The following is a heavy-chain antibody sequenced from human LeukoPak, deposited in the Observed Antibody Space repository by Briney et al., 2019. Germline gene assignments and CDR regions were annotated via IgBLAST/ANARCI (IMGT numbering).Heavy chain of an antibody. V-gene: IGHV3-74*01. CDR1: GFTFNTYW. D-gene: IGHD2-2*01. J-gene: IGHJ6*04. Sequence: PGGSLRLSCAASGFTFNTYWMSWVRQVPGKGLVWVSCIIGDGSLIHYADSVKGRFTVSRDNAKNTLYLQMNSLRAEDTAVHYCATRLCSIAACRASSYKCMDVWGKGTTVTVSS. CDR2: IIGDGSLI. CDR3: ATRLCSIAACRASSYKCMDV.